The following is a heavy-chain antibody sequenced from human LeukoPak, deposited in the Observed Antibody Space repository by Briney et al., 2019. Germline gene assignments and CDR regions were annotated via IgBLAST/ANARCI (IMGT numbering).Heavy chain of an antibody. CDR3: ARWAGKSYFDY. D-gene: IGHD1-14*01. CDR2: IYHSVST. V-gene: IGHV4-38-2*02. J-gene: IGHJ4*02. CDR1: AYSINNTYY. Sequence: PSETLSLTCTVSAYSINNTYYWGWIRQPPGKGLEWIGGIYHSVSTYYNPSLKSRVTMSLDRSKNQFSLKLISVTAADTAVYYCARWAGKSYFDYWGQGTLVTVSS.